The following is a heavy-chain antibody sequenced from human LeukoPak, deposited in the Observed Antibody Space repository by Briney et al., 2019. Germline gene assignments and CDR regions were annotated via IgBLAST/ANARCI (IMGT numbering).Heavy chain of an antibody. CDR1: GGTFSSYA. D-gene: IGHD3-3*02. Sequence: ASVKVSCKASGGTFSSYAISWVRQAPGQGLEWMGWISAYNGNTNYAQKLQGRVTMTTDTSTSTAYMELRSLRSDDTAVYYCARESIRYYFDYWGQGTLVTVSS. V-gene: IGHV1-18*01. CDR3: ARESIRYYFDY. CDR2: ISAYNGNT. J-gene: IGHJ4*02.